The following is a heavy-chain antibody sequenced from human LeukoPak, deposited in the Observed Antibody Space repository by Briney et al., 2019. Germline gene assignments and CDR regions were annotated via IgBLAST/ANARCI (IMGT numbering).Heavy chain of an antibody. D-gene: IGHD3-10*01. V-gene: IGHV3-48*01. Sequence: GGSLRLSCAASGFTFSSYEMNWVRQAPGKGLEWVSYISSSSSTIYYADSVKGRFTISRDNAKNSLYLQMNSLRAEDTAVYYCARDRDYYASGADFDPWGQGTLVTVSS. CDR1: GFTFSSYE. CDR3: ARDRDYYASGADFDP. J-gene: IGHJ5*02. CDR2: ISSSSSTI.